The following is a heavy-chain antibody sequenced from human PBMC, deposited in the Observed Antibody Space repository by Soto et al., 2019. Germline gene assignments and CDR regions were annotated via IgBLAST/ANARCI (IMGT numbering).Heavy chain of an antibody. CDR3: ARQAQRSSWYWWADCSYGMDV. Sequence: GESLKISSTGVGYSFTSYWIGWVRQMPGKGLEWMGIIYPGDSDTRYSPSFQGQVTISADKSIGTAYLQWSSLKASDTAMYYCARQAQRSSWYWWADCSYGMDVWALGTTVPVSS. V-gene: IGHV5-51*01. J-gene: IGHJ6*02. CDR1: GYSFTSYW. CDR2: IYPGDSDT. D-gene: IGHD6-13*01.